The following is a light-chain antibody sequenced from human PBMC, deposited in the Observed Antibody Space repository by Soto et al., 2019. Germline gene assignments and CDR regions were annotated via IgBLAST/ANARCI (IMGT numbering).Light chain of an antibody. V-gene: IGKV3-20*01. CDR3: QQFGKT. Sequence: IVFTQSPGTLSLSPGDRATLSCRASQSVDSNYVAWYQQKPGQAPRLLIYGASSRATGIPDRFSGSGSGTDFTLTISRLEPEDFAVYYCQQFGKTFGQGTKVDIK. J-gene: IGKJ1*01. CDR1: QSVDSNY. CDR2: GAS.